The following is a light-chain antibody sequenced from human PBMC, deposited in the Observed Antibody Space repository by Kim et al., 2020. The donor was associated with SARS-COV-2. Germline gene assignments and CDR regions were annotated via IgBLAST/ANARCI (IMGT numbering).Light chain of an antibody. CDR3: QYFGT. Sequence: IVLTQSPGTLSLSPGERATLSCRASQSVSNSLGWYQQKPGQAPRLLIYAVSSRATGIPDRFSGSGSGTDFTLTISRLEPEDFAVYYCQYFGTFGQGTKVDIK. CDR2: AVS. CDR1: QSVSNS. J-gene: IGKJ1*01. V-gene: IGKV3-20*01.